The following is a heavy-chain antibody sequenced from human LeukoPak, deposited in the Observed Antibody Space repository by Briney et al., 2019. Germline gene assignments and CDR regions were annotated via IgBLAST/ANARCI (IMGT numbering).Heavy chain of an antibody. CDR1: GFTFSSYG. D-gene: IGHD1-26*01. CDR2: ISYDGSNK. V-gene: IGHV3-30*18. CDR3: AKDQWTLARELLPEGMWFDY. Sequence: RSGGSLRLSCAASGFTFSSYGMHWVRQAPGKGLEWVAVISYDGSNKYYADSVKGRFTISRDNSKNTLYLQMNSLRAEDTAVYYCAKDQWTLARELLPEGMWFDYWGQGTLVTVSS. J-gene: IGHJ4*02.